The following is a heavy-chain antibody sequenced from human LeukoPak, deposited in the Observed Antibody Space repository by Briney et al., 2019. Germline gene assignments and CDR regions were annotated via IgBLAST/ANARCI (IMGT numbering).Heavy chain of an antibody. V-gene: IGHV5-51*01. CDR2: IYPRDSHT. CDR3: ARHYGGGEYYYGMDV. D-gene: IGHD2-21*01. CDR1: GYSFTNYW. Sequence: GESLKISCKGFGYSFTNYWIGWVRRIPGKGLEWMGIIYPRDSHTRYSPSFQGQVTISADKFISTAYLQWSSLKASDTAMYYCARHYGGGEYYYGMDVWGQGTTVTVAS. J-gene: IGHJ6*02.